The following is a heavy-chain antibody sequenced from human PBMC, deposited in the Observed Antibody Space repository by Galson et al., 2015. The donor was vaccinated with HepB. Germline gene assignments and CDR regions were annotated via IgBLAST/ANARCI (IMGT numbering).Heavy chain of an antibody. CDR1: GYTFTSYG. D-gene: IGHD3-9*01. J-gene: IGHJ5*02. Sequence: SVKVSCKASGYTFTSYGINWVRQAPGQGLEWMGWISAYNGNTNYAQKLQGRVTMTTDTSTSTAYMELRSLRSDDTAVYYCARDDILTGVNWFDPWGQGTLVTVSS. CDR2: ISAYNGNT. V-gene: IGHV1-18*04. CDR3: ARDDILTGVNWFDP.